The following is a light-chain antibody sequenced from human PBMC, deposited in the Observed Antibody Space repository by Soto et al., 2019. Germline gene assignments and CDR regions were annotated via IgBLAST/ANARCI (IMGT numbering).Light chain of an antibody. CDR1: HKIHIY. CDR2: ESS. Sequence: DIELTQSPSSLSASVGDRVTCTCRSSHKIHIYLNCYQQKPGKAPKLLIFESSHLQSGVPSRFSGRGSMRDFTITISSLQHEDFATYFCQQTSTAPFTFGPGTKVD. CDR3: QQTSTAPFT. J-gene: IGKJ3*01. V-gene: IGKV1-39*01.